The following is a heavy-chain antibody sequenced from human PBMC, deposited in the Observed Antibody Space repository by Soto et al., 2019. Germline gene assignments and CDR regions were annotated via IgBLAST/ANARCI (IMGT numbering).Heavy chain of an antibody. V-gene: IGHV1-69*02. Sequence: QVQLVQSGAEVKKPGSSVKVSCKASGGTFSSYTISWVRQAPGQGLEWMGRIIPILGIANYAQKFQGRVTMTADKATSTAYMELSSLRSEDTAVYYCARALQQLVAFDYWGQGTLVTVSS. J-gene: IGHJ4*02. D-gene: IGHD6-13*01. CDR2: IIPILGIA. CDR3: ARALQQLVAFDY. CDR1: GGTFSSYT.